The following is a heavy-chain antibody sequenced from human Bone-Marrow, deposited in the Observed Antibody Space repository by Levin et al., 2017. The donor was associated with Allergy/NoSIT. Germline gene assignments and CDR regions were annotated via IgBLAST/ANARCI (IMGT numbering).Heavy chain of an antibody. CDR2: IFITSSII. Sequence: PAGGSLRLSCAASGFTFKNYAFNWVRQTPGKGLEWISYIFITSSIIYYADSVKGRFTISRDNAKNSLYLQMNSLRDEDTAVYYCARDPYDYGGDSGRAYYFDYWGQGILVTVSS. D-gene: IGHD4-23*01. J-gene: IGHJ4*02. V-gene: IGHV3-48*02. CDR3: ARDPYDYGGDSGRAYYFDY. CDR1: GFTFKNYA.